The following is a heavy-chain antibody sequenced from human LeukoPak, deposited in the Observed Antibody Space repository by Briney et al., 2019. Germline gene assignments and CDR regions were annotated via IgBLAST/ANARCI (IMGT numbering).Heavy chain of an antibody. CDR3: ARPNTWITEGFDS. D-gene: IGHD3-16*01. CDR2: IYNSGST. CDR1: GYSISSGYY. J-gene: IGHJ5*01. V-gene: IGHV4-38-2*01. Sequence: SETLSLTCDVSGYSISSGYYWAWIRQSPGKGLEWIASIYNSGSTFYNPSLKSRVSLSVDTSKNQFSLKLMSVHAADTAVYYCARPNTWITEGFDSWGQGILVTVSS.